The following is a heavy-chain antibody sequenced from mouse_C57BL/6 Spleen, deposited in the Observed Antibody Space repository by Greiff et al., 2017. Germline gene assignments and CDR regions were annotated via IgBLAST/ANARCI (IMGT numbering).Heavy chain of an antibody. J-gene: IGHJ4*01. CDR3: ARSELGLYYAMDY. CDR1: GYTFTSYW. Sequence: QVQLQQPGAELVRPGSSVKLSCKASGYTFTSYWMHWVKQRPIPGLEWIGNIDPSDSETHYNQKFKDKATLTVDKSSSTAYMQLSSLTSEYSAVYYCARSELGLYYAMDYWGQGTSVTVSS. V-gene: IGHV1-52*01. D-gene: IGHD4-1*01. CDR2: IDPSDSET.